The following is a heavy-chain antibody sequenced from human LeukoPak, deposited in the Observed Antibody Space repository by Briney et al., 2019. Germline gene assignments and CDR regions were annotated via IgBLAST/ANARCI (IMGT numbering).Heavy chain of an antibody. CDR3: AKASPSPGYYFDY. V-gene: IGHV3-33*06. J-gene: IGHJ4*02. CDR1: GFTFSSYG. D-gene: IGHD1-14*01. Sequence: PGRSLRLSCAASGFTFSSYGMHWVRQAPGKGLEWVAAIWYDGSNKYYADSVKGRFTISRDNSKNTLYLQMNSLRAEDTAVYYCAKASPSPGYYFDYWGQGTLVTVSS. CDR2: IWYDGSNK.